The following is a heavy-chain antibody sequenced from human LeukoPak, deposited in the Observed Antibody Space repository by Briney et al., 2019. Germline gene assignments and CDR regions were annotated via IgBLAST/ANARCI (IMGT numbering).Heavy chain of an antibody. V-gene: IGHV1-46*01. J-gene: IGHJ5*01. CDR1: GYTFTGYY. CDR2: FNPNGGAA. D-gene: IGHD2-8*01. Sequence: ASMKVPCKASGYTFTGYYMHWVRQAPGEGLEWMGIFNPNGGAATYAQKFEGRVTMTMDMSTSTFYTDVSSLKSEDTAVYYCTRDNGGFSRFDPWGQGTLVTVSS. CDR3: TRDNGGFSRFDP.